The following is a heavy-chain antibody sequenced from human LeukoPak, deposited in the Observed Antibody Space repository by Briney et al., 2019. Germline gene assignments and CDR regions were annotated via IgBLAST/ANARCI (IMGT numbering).Heavy chain of an antibody. CDR3: ARVCGSGSFPRHFDY. D-gene: IGHD3-10*01. CDR1: GFTFSSYG. J-gene: IGHJ4*02. Sequence: GRSLGLSCAASGFTFSSYGMHWVRQAPGKGLEWVAVIWYDGSNKYYADSVKGRFTISRDNSKNTLYLQMNSLRAEDTAVYYCARVCGSGSFPRHFDYWGQGTLVTVSS. CDR2: IWYDGSNK. V-gene: IGHV3-33*01.